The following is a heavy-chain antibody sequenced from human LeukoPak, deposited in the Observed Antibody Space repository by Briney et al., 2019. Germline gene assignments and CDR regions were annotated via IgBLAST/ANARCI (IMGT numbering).Heavy chain of an antibody. J-gene: IGHJ4*02. CDR3: ARDLPSLSPVALTY. V-gene: IGHV1-18*01. CDR1: GYTFSSFG. Sequence: ASVKVSCKASGYTFSSFGISWVRQAPGQGLEWMGWINGNNGNTNYAEKLQGRLTMTTDTSTSTAYMELRSLRSDDTAVYYCARDLPSLSPVALTYWAPGTLVTVSS. D-gene: IGHD2-2*01. CDR2: INGNNGNT.